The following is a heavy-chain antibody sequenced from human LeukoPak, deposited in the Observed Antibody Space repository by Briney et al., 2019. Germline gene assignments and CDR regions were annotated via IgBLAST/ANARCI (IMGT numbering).Heavy chain of an antibody. D-gene: IGHD3-10*01. Sequence: PGGSLRLSCAASGFTFSSYGMSWVRQAPGKGLEWVSAISGSGGSTYYADSVKGRFTISRDNSKNTLYLQMNSLRAEDTAVYYCAKVQVGVAMVRVPPDVWGKGTTVTISS. CDR2: ISGSGGST. V-gene: IGHV3-23*01. CDR3: AKVQVGVAMVRVPPDV. J-gene: IGHJ6*04. CDR1: GFTFSSYG.